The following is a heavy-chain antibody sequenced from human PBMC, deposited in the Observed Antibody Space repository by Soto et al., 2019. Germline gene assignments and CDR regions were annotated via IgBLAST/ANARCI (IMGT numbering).Heavy chain of an antibody. CDR1: GFTFSIYS. CDR2: ISSSSSTI. J-gene: IGHJ6*02. D-gene: IGHD3-10*01. Sequence: EVQVVESGGGLVQPGGSLKISCAASGFTFSIYSMNWFRQAPGKGLEGISYISSSSSTIYYADSVKGRFTISRDNAKNSLYLQMTSLRAEDTAVYYCATYYGSGSYFPDPYYNGMDVWGQGTTVTVSS. CDR3: ATYYGSGSYFPDPYYNGMDV. V-gene: IGHV3-48*01.